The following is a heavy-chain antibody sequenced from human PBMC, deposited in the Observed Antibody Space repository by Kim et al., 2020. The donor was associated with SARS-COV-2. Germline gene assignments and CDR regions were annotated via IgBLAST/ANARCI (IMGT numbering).Heavy chain of an antibody. CDR2: ISWNSGSI. CDR1: GFTFDDYA. V-gene: IGHV3-9*01. J-gene: IGHJ4*02. D-gene: IGHD6-13*01. Sequence: GGSLRLSCAASGFTFDDYAMHWVRQAPGKGLEWVSGISWNSGSIGYADSVKGRFTISRDNAKNSLYLQMNSLRAEDTALYYCAKSVSYSSSWGRVFDYWGQGTLVTVSS. CDR3: AKSVSYSSSWGRVFDY.